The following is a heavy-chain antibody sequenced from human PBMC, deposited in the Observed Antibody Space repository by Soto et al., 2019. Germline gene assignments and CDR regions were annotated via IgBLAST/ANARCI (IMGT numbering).Heavy chain of an antibody. Sequence: SETLSLTCTVSGGSISSYYWSWIRQPPGKGLEWIGYIYYSGSTNYNPSLKSRVTISVDTSKNQFSLKLSSVTAADTAVYYCARWGWFEELIYYGMDVWGQGTTVTVSS. J-gene: IGHJ6*02. CDR1: GGSISSYY. CDR2: IYYSGST. CDR3: ARWGWFEELIYYGMDV. D-gene: IGHD3-10*01. V-gene: IGHV4-59*08.